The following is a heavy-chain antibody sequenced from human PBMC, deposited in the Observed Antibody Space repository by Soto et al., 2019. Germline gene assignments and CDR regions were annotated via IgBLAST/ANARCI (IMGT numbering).Heavy chain of an antibody. J-gene: IGHJ4*02. CDR3: ARHHDAGYYFDY. Sequence: QLQLQESGPGLVKPSETLSLTCSVSGGSISSSTYYWVWIRQSPGKGLEWIGRVYKSGGTYYNPSLKSRVSMSVDTPNNQFFLKINSVTAADTALYYCARHHDAGYYFDYWGQGILVTVSS. V-gene: IGHV4-39*01. CDR1: GGSISSSTYY. CDR2: VYKSGGT.